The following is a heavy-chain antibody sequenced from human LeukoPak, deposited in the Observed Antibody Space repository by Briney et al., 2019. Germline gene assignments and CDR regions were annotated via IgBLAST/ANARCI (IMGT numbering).Heavy chain of an antibody. Sequence: SETLSLTCTVSGGSASSGSYYWSWIRQPPGKGLEWIGYIYYSGSTNYNLSLKSRVTISVDTSKNQFSLKLSSVTAADTAVYYCARDKDIVVVPAAMTWDYYYGMDVWGKGTTVTVSS. V-gene: IGHV4-61*01. J-gene: IGHJ6*04. CDR3: ARDKDIVVVPAAMTWDYYYGMDV. CDR2: IYYSGST. D-gene: IGHD2-2*01. CDR1: GGSASSGSYY.